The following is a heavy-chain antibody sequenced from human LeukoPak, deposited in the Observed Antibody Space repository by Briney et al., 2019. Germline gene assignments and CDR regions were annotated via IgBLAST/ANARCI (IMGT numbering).Heavy chain of an antibody. CDR2: ISSSIGTI. J-gene: IGHJ6*02. Sequence: GGSLRLSCAASGFTFSSYSMNWVRQGPGKGLEWVSYISSSIGTIYYADSVKGRFTISRDNAKNSLYLQMNSLRDADTAVYYCARDLFGRLRGHDYYYCMDVWGQGTTVTVSS. D-gene: IGHD3-16*01. CDR3: ARDLFGRLRGHDYYYCMDV. CDR1: GFTFSSYS. V-gene: IGHV3-48*02.